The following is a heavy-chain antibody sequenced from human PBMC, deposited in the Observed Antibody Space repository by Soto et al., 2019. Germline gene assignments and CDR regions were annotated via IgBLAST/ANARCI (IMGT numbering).Heavy chain of an antibody. V-gene: IGHV3-7*05. CDR1: GFIFTNYW. CDR2: IKYDGNEK. D-gene: IGHD1-7*01. J-gene: IGHJ4*02. CDR3: AKDPRKGGTTYLDY. Sequence: PGGSLRLSCAASGFIFTNYWMTWVRQAPGKGLEWVTIIKYDGNEKCYVDPVKGRFTISRDNAENSVYLQMNSLRAEDTAVYYCAKDPRKGGTTYLDYWGQGTLVTVSS.